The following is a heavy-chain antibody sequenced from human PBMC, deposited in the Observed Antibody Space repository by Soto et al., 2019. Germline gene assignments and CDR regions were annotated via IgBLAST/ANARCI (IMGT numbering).Heavy chain of an antibody. V-gene: IGHV1-2*02. Sequence: RASVKVSCKASGYTFTGYYMHWVRQAPGQGLEWMGWINPNSGGTNYAQKFQGRVTMTRDTSISTAYMELSRLRSDDTAVYYCARVAWYSYSSGPHDYWGQGTLVTVSS. CDR1: GYTFTGYY. CDR2: INPNSGGT. CDR3: ARVAWYSYSSGPHDY. J-gene: IGHJ4*02. D-gene: IGHD6-6*01.